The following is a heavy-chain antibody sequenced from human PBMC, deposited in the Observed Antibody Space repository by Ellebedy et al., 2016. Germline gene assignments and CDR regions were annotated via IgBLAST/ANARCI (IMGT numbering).Heavy chain of an antibody. J-gene: IGHJ4*02. CDR3: AKAYYYDSSGYNIDY. CDR1: GFTFSSYA. D-gene: IGHD3-22*01. V-gene: IGHV3-23*01. CDR2: ISGSAGST. Sequence: GESLKISXAASGFTFSSYAMSWVRQAPGKGLEWVSSISGSAGSTYYADSVKGRFTISRDNSKNTLYLQMNSLRAEDTAVYYCAKAYYYDSSGYNIDYWGQGTLVTVSS.